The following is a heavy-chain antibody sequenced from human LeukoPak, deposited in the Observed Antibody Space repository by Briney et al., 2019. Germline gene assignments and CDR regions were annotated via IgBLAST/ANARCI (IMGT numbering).Heavy chain of an antibody. J-gene: IGHJ4*02. CDR3: ARGGLAGATPDY. Sequence: GGSLRLSCAASGFTFNNYWIHWIRQAPGKGLVWVSFVNNDGTVTDYAGSVKGRFTMSSDNAKNMLYLQMNSLRAEDTAIYYCARGGLAGATPDYWGQGALVTVSS. V-gene: IGHV3-74*01. CDR1: GFTFNNYW. CDR2: VNNDGTVT. D-gene: IGHD1-26*01.